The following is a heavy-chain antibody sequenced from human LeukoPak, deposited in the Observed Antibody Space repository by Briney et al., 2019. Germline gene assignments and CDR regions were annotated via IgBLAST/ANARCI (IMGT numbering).Heavy chain of an antibody. CDR3: ARMAWLGMDV. Sequence: GSLRLSCLGSGFTFSTYWMSWVRQAPGKGPEWIGEINHSGSTNYNPSLKSRVTISVDTSKNQFSLKLSSVTAADTAVYYCARMAWLGMDVWGQGTTVTVSS. D-gene: IGHD5-12*01. CDR2: INHSGST. CDR1: GFTFSTYW. V-gene: IGHV4-34*01. J-gene: IGHJ6*02.